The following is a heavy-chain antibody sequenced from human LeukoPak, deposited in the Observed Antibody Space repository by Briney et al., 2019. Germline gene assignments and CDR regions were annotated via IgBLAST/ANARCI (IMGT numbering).Heavy chain of an antibody. Sequence: PSETLSLTCTVPGGSISSSSYYWGWIRQPPGKGLEWIGSIYYSGSTYYNPSLKSRVTISVDTSKNQFSLKLSSVTAADTAVYYCARLSGYSYGPFDYWGQGTLVTVSS. CDR3: ARLSGYSYGPFDY. J-gene: IGHJ4*02. CDR1: GGSISSSSYY. V-gene: IGHV4-39*01. CDR2: IYYSGST. D-gene: IGHD5-18*01.